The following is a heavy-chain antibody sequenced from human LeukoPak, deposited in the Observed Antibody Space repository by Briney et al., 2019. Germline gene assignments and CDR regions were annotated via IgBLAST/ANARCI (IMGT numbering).Heavy chain of an antibody. CDR1: GGTFSSYA. CDR2: IIPIFGTA. V-gene: IGHV1-69*05. J-gene: IGHJ4*02. CDR3: ARAKTDGDYVDY. D-gene: IGHD4-17*01. Sequence: RASVKVSCKASGGTFSSYAISWVRQAPGQGLERMGRIIPIFGTANYAQKFQGRVTITTDESTSTAYMELSSLRSEDTAVYYCARAKTDGDYVDYWGQGTLVTVSS.